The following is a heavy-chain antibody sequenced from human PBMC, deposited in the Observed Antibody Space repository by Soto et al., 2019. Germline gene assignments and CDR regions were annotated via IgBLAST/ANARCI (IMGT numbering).Heavy chain of an antibody. Sequence: GGSLRLSCAASGFTFSSYGMHWVRQAPGKGLEWVAVIWYDGSNKYYADSVKGRFTISRDNSKNTLYLQMNSLRAEDTAVYYCARGYYDFWSGYYFDYWGQGTLVTVSS. D-gene: IGHD3-3*01. V-gene: IGHV3-33*01. CDR3: ARGYYDFWSGYYFDY. CDR1: GFTFSSYG. CDR2: IWYDGSNK. J-gene: IGHJ4*02.